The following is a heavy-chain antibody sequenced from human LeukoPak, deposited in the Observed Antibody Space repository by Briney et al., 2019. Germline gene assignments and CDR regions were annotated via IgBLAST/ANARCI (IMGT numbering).Heavy chain of an antibody. J-gene: IGHJ4*02. CDR1: GFTYNSYA. Sequence: GGSLRLSCVASGFTYNSYAMSWVRRTPGKGLEWVSGISGSASTTYFADSVKGRFTISRDNSKNTLYLQMNSLRAEDTAVYYCAKSYTGTWYPDYWGQGTLVTVSP. CDR2: ISGSASTT. D-gene: IGHD6-13*01. CDR3: AKSYTGTWYPDY. V-gene: IGHV3-23*01.